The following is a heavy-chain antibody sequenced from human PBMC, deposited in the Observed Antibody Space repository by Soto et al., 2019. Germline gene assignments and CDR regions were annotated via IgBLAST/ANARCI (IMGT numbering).Heavy chain of an antibody. V-gene: IGHV3-23*01. Sequence: GGSLRLSCAASGFTFSSYAMSWVRQAPGKGLEWVSAISGSGGSTYYADSVKGRFTISRENTKNTLYLQMNSLRAEDTAVYYCAKVGFLEWALASWGQGTLVTVS. CDR3: AKVGFLEWALAS. D-gene: IGHD3-3*02. CDR1: GFTFSSYA. CDR2: ISGSGGST. J-gene: IGHJ4*02.